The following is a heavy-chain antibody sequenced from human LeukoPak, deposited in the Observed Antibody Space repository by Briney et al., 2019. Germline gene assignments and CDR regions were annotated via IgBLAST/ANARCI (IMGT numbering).Heavy chain of an antibody. J-gene: IGHJ3*01. D-gene: IGHD3/OR15-3a*01. Sequence: ASVKVSCKASGYTFKKYAVNWVRQAPGQGLEWMGWINTNTGNPTYAQSFPGRFVFSLDTSFTTAYLQISSLKDEDTAVYYCPRSGFWTDHPDFDCWGQGTIVTVSS. CDR2: INTNTGNP. V-gene: IGHV7-4-1*02. CDR3: PRSGFWTDHPDFDC. CDR1: GYTFKKYA.